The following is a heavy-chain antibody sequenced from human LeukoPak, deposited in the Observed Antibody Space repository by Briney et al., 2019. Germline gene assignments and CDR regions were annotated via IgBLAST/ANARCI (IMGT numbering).Heavy chain of an antibody. J-gene: IGHJ4*02. Sequence: VTVSRRCTGYTFTRSVISWVRQTPGKRLEWMGWISAYNGNTNYAQKLQGRVTMTTDTSTSTAYMELRSLRSDDTAVYYCARTLSLLWFGDNWGQGTLVTVSS. D-gene: IGHD3-10*01. CDR2: ISAYNGNT. CDR3: ARTLSLLWFGDN. V-gene: IGHV1-18*01. CDR1: GYTFTRSV.